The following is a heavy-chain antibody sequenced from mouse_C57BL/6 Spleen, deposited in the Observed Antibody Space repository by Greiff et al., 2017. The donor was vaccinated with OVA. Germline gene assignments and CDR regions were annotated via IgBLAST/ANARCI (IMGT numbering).Heavy chain of an antibody. CDR1: GYAFSSYW. Sequence: VKLQQSGAELVKPGASVKISCKASGYAFSSYWMNWVKQRPGKGLEWIGQIYPGDGDTNYNGKFKGKATLTADKSSSTAYMQLSSLTSEDSAVYFCARGNSWDQDFDYWGQGTTLTVSS. CDR3: ARGNSWDQDFDY. V-gene: IGHV1-80*01. J-gene: IGHJ2*01. D-gene: IGHD4-1*01. CDR2: IYPGDGDT.